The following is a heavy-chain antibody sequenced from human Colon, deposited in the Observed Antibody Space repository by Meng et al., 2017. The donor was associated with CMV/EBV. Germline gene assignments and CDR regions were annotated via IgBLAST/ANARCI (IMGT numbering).Heavy chain of an antibody. V-gene: IGHV5-51*01. D-gene: IGHD2-2*01. CDR3: VRHRGYEM. CDR1: GYSFGDYW. CDR2: IRPDGSDT. Sequence: GESLKISCRNLGYSFGDYWIGWVRQLPGKGLEWMGIIRPDGSDTYYSPSLQGHITMSVDTSTTTAYLQWANLKASDTAIYFCVRHRGYEMWGQGTLVTVSS. J-gene: IGHJ1*01.